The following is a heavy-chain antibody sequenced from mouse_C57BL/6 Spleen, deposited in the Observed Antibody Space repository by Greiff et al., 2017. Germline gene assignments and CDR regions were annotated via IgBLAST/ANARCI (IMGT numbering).Heavy chain of an antibody. CDR3: AYYGSSYRFAY. D-gene: IGHD1-1*01. V-gene: IGHV14-2*01. CDR1: GFNIKDYY. Sequence: EVQLQQSGAELVKPGASVKLSCPASGFNIKDYYLHWVKQRTEQGLEWIGRIDPEDGETKYAPKLQGKATITAETSSTTAYLQRSSLTSEDTAVYYCAYYGSSYRFAYWGQGTLVTVSA. CDR2: IDPEDGET. J-gene: IGHJ3*01.